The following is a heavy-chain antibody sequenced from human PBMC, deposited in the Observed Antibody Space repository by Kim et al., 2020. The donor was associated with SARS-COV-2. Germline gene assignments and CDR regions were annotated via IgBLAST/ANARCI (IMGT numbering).Heavy chain of an antibody. J-gene: IGHJ3*02. CDR3: ATRGGYQLPDAFDI. Sequence: ADSVKGRFTISRDNSKNTLYLQMNSLRAEDTAVYYCATRGGYQLPDAFDIWGQGTMVTVSS. D-gene: IGHD2-2*01. V-gene: IGHV3-23*01.